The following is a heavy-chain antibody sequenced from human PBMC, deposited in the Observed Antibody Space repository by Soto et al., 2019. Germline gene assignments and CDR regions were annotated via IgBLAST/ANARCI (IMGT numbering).Heavy chain of an antibody. D-gene: IGHD6-13*01. V-gene: IGHV1-69*01. CDR1: GGTFSSYA. J-gene: IGHJ4*02. Sequence: QVQLVQSGAEVKKPGSSVKVSCKASGGTFSSYAISWVRQAPGQGLEWMGGITPIFGTANDAQKFQGRVTITADASTSTDYMELSIRRAEDTAVYYCASSRGYSSSHTYFDYWGQGTLVTVSS. CDR3: ASSRGYSSSHTYFDY. CDR2: ITPIFGTA.